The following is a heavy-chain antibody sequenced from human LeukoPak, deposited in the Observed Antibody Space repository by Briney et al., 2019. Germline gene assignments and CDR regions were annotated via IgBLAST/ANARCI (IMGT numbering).Heavy chain of an antibody. J-gene: IGHJ4*02. CDR1: GGSFSGYY. V-gene: IGHV4-34*01. CDR2: INHSGST. CDR3: ARRPYFDY. Sequence: SETLSLTCAVYGGSFSGYYWSWIRQPPGKGLEWIGEINHSGSTNYNPSLKSRVTISVDTSKNQFSLKLSSVTAADTAVYYCARRPYFDYWGQGTLVTVSS.